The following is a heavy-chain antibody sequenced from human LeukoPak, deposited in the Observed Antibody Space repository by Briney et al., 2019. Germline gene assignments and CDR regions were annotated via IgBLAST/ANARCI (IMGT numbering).Heavy chain of an antibody. CDR2: IYTSGST. J-gene: IGHJ5*02. CDR1: GDSISSYY. V-gene: IGHV4-4*07. D-gene: IGHD5-12*01. CDR3: ARESGDSGYDPSNWFDP. Sequence: SETLSLTCTVSGDSISSYYWSWIRQPAGKGLEWIGRIYTSGSTNYNPSLKSRVTMSVDTSKNQFSLKLSSVTAADTAVYYCARESGDSGYDPSNWFDPWGQGTLVTVSS.